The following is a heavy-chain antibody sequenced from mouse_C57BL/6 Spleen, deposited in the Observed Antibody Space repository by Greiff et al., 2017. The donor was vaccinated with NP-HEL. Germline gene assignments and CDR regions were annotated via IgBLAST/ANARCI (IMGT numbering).Heavy chain of an antibody. V-gene: IGHV1-55*01. D-gene: IGHD2-3*01. CDR3: ARGGDGYFRFAY. J-gene: IGHJ3*01. CDR2: IYPGSGST. Sequence: QVLLQQPGAELVKPGASVKMSCKASGYTFTSYWITWVKQRPGQGLEWIGDIYPGSGSTNYNEKFKSKATLTVDTSSSTAYMQLSSLTSEDSAVYYCARGGDGYFRFAYWGQGTLVTVSA. CDR1: GYTFTSYW.